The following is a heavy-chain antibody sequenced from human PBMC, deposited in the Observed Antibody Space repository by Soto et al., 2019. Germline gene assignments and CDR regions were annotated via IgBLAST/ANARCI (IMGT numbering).Heavy chain of an antibody. Sequence: QVQLVQSGAEVKKPGSSVKVSCKASGGTFSSYAISWVRQAPGQGLEWMGGIIPIFGTANYAQKFQGRVTITADESTSTAYMELSSLRSEDTAVYYCARDNGAAAGSFYYYYYGMDVWGQGTTVTVSS. J-gene: IGHJ6*02. CDR2: IIPIFGTA. CDR1: GGTFSSYA. V-gene: IGHV1-69*01. D-gene: IGHD6-13*01. CDR3: ARDNGAAAGSFYYYYYGMDV.